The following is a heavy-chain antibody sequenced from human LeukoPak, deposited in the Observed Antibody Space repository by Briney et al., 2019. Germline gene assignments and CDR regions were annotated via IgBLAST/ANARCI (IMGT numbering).Heavy chain of an antibody. J-gene: IGHJ4*02. Sequence: TGGSLRLSCAASGFTFSSYAISWVRQAPGKGLEWVSGISSSAGNTNYADSVKGRFTISRDNSKNTLYLQMNGLRVEDTAVYYCAKAQLRVTTGIDNWGQGTLVTVSS. V-gene: IGHV3-23*01. CDR2: ISSSAGNT. CDR3: AKAQLRVTTGIDN. D-gene: IGHD4-17*01. CDR1: GFTFSSYA.